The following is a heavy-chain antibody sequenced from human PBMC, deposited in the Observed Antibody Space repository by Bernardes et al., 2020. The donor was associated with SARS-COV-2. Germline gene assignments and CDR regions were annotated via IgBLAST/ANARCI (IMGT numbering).Heavy chain of an antibody. CDR1: GFTFSDFW. J-gene: IGHJ4*02. V-gene: IGHV3-7*01. CDR3: ARGGWHSSDS. Sequence: GGSLRLSCAASGFTFSDFWMSWVRQAPGKGLECVANIKHDGSETKYVDSVKGRFAISRDNAKNSLYLHMNSLRVEDTAVYYCARGGWHSSDSWGQGTLVTVSS. D-gene: IGHD2-15*01. CDR2: IKHDGSET.